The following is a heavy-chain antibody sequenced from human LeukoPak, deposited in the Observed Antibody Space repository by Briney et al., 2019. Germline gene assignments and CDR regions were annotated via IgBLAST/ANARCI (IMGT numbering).Heavy chain of an antibody. D-gene: IGHD4-17*01. CDR3: ASTYGDYANFDY. Sequence: SETPSLTCTVSGGSISSSSYYWGWIRQPPGKGLEWIGSIYYSGSTNCNPSLKSRVTISVDTSKNQFSLKLSSVTAADTAVYYCASTYGDYANFDYWGQGTLVTVSS. CDR1: GGSISSSSYY. CDR2: IYYSGST. V-gene: IGHV4-39*07. J-gene: IGHJ4*02.